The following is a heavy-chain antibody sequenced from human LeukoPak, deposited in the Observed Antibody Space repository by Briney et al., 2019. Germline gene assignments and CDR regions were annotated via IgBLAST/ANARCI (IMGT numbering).Heavy chain of an antibody. V-gene: IGHV1-8*01. J-gene: IGHJ4*02. CDR2: MNPNSGNT. Sequence: GASVKVSCKASGYTFTSYDINWVRQATGQGLEWMGWMNPNSGNTGYAQKFQGRVTMTRNTSISTAYMELSSLRSEDTAVYYCAAKAPDSSGYKLDYWGQGTLVTVSS. D-gene: IGHD3-22*01. CDR3: AAKAPDSSGYKLDY. CDR1: GYTFTSYD.